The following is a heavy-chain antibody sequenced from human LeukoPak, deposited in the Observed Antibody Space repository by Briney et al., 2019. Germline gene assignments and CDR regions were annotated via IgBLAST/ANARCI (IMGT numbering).Heavy chain of an antibody. J-gene: IGHJ4*02. V-gene: IGHV4-4*02. CDR3: ARQYREDYYGSGSPLYYFDY. CDR1: GGSISSSNW. Sequence: PSGTLSLTCAVSGGSISSSNWWSWVRQPPGKGLEWIGEIYHRGSTNYNPSLKSRVTISVDKSKNQFSLKLTSVTAADTAVYYCARQYREDYYGSGSPLYYFDYWGQGTLVTVSS. CDR2: IYHRGST. D-gene: IGHD3-10*01.